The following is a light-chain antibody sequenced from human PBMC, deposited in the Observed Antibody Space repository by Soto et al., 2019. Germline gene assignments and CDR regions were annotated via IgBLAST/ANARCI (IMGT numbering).Light chain of an antibody. V-gene: IGLV2-8*01. CDR2: EVS. CDR3: TSYVGSNIWV. J-gene: IGLJ3*02. Sequence: QSALTQPPSASGSPGRSVTISCTGTSSDVGAYKYVSWYQQYPGKAPKLMIYEVSKRPSGVPDRFSGSKSGNTASLTVSGLQAEDEAVYYCTSYVGSNIWVFGGGTKLTVL. CDR1: SSDVGAYKY.